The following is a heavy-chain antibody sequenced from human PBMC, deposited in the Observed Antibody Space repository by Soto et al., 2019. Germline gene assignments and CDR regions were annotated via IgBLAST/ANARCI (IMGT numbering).Heavy chain of an antibody. D-gene: IGHD3-10*01. J-gene: IGHJ4*02. V-gene: IGHV3-7*05. Sequence: EVQLVESGGGLVQPGGSLRLSSAASGFTFSDNWMSWVRQAPGKGLECVANIKTDGSEKYYVDPVKGRFTISRDNAKNSLYLQMHSLRAEDTVVYYCATSMGWGGNDYWGQGTLVAVSS. CDR3: ATSMGWGGNDY. CDR1: GFTFSDNW. CDR2: IKTDGSEK.